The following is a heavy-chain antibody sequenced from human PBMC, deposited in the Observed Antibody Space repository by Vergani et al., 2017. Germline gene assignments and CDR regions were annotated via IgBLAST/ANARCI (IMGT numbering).Heavy chain of an antibody. CDR1: GFTLSNYD. CDR3: VKHFRGWGIDY. D-gene: IGHD3-16*01. J-gene: IGHJ4*02. Sequence: QVQLVESGGGVVQRGGSLRLSCATSGFTLSNYDMQWIRQGPGKGLEFVAFIPFDASNQYYADSVKGRFTLSRDFSKNTLYLQMNSLRTADTATYYCVKHFRGWGIDYWGQGTQVIVSS. V-gene: IGHV3-30*02. CDR2: IPFDASNQ.